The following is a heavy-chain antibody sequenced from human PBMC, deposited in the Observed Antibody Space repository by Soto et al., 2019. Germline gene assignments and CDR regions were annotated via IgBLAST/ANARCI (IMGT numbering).Heavy chain of an antibody. CDR2: ISYDGDYK. CDR1: RFTFSSCG. Sequence: ESGGGVVKPGRSLRLSCEASRFTFSSCGMHWVRQAPGKGLEWVAVISYDGDYKNYADSVKGRFTISRDNSKNTLYLHMNSLRGEDTAVYYCAKGTTVTSWRYLDLWGRGTLVSVSS. V-gene: IGHV3-30*18. J-gene: IGHJ2*01. CDR3: AKGTTVTSWRYLDL. D-gene: IGHD4-17*01.